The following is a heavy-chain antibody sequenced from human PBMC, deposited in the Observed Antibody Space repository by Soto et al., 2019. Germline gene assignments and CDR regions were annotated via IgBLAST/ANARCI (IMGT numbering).Heavy chain of an antibody. CDR3: ARHLGKAYSGLYSFDN. V-gene: IGHV5-51*01. CDR1: GYSFTNYW. D-gene: IGHD2-21*01. Sequence: EVQLVQSGAEVKKPGESLKISCQGSGYSFTNYWIGWVRQMPGKGLEWMAIIYPGDSDTLYSPSFQGQVTISADKSITTAYLQWRSLKASDTAMYYCARHLGKAYSGLYSFDNWGQGTLVTVSS. CDR2: IYPGDSDT. J-gene: IGHJ4*02.